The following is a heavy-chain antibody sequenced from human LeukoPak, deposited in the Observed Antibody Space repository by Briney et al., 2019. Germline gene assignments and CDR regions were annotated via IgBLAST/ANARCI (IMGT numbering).Heavy chain of an antibody. CDR2: IYYSGST. Sequence: SETLSLTCTVSGGSISSSSYYWGWIRQTPGKGLEWIGSIYYSGSTFYSPSLKSRVTISVDTSKNQFSLKLSSVTAADTAVYYCARNRFKQLWSYYFDYWGQGTLVTVSS. CDR3: ARNRFKQLWSYYFDY. CDR1: GGSISSSSYY. V-gene: IGHV4-39*07. J-gene: IGHJ4*02. D-gene: IGHD5-18*01.